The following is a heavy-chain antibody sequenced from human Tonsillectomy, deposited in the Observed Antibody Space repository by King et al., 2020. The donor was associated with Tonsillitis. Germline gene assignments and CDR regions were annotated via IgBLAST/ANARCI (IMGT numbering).Heavy chain of an antibody. CDR3: LSGSTNY. V-gene: IGHV3-74*01. CDR2: INSAGSTT. J-gene: IGHJ4*02. Sequence: VQLVESGGGLVQPGGSLRLSCAASGFTFSSYWMHWVRQAPGKGLVWVSRINSAGSTTSHADSVKGRFTISRDNAKNTLYLEMNSLRAEDTAVYYCLSGSTNYWGRGTLVTVSS. CDR1: GFTFSSYW. D-gene: IGHD1-26*01.